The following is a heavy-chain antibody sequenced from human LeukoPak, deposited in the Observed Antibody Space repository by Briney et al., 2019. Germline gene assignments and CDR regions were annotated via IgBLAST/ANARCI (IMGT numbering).Heavy chain of an antibody. D-gene: IGHD3-22*01. Sequence: SETLSLTCTVSGGSISSSSYYWGWIRQPPGKGLEWIGSIYYSGSTYYNPSLKSRVTISVDTSENQFSLKLSSVTAADTAVYYCARRRYYYDSSGYYYQGAFDIWGQGTMVTVSS. V-gene: IGHV4-39*01. J-gene: IGHJ3*02. CDR2: IYYSGST. CDR1: GGSISSSSYY. CDR3: ARRRYYYDSSGYYYQGAFDI.